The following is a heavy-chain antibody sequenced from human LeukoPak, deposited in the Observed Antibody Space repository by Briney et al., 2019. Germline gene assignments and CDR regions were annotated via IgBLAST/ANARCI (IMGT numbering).Heavy chain of an antibody. V-gene: IGHV3-21*01. CDR3: ARIAVAYDAFDI. J-gene: IGHJ3*02. CDR2: ISSSSSYI. D-gene: IGHD6-19*01. Sequence: GGSLRLSCAASGFTFSSYSMKWVRQAPGKGLEWVSSISSSSSYIYYADSVKGRFTISRDNAKNSLYLQMNSLRAEDTAVYYCARIAVAYDAFDIWGQGTMVTVSS. CDR1: GFTFSSYS.